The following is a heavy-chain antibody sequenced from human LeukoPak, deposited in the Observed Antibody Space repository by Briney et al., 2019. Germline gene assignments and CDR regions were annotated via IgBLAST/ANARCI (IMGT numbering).Heavy chain of an antibody. V-gene: IGHV5-51*01. D-gene: IGHD2-2*01. J-gene: IGHJ4*02. CDR2: IYPGDSDT. CDR1: GYSFTSYW. CDR3: ARRIVVVPAAQYYFDY. Sequence: GESLKISCKGSGYSFTSYWIGWVRQMPGKGLEWMGIIYPGDSDTRYSPSFQGQVTISADKSISTAYLQWSSLKASDTAMYYCARRIVVVPAAQYYFDYWGQGTLVTVSS.